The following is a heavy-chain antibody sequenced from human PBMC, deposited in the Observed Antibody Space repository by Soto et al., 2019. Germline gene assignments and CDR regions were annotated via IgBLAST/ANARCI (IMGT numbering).Heavy chain of an antibody. CDR2: ISATGGGT. CDR3: AKDRRAGGNSAFYFDF. J-gene: IGHJ4*02. D-gene: IGHD3-16*01. V-gene: IGHV3-23*01. Sequence: GGSLRLSCAASGFKFSNYAMSWVRQAPGKRLEWVSLISATGGGTYYADSVKGRFTISRDNSHNTLYLQVHSLTAEDTAVYYCAKDRRAGGNSAFYFDFWGQGAQVTVSS. CDR1: GFKFSNYA.